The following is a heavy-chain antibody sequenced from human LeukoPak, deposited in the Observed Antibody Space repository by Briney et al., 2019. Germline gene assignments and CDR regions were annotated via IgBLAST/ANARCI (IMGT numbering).Heavy chain of an antibody. Sequence: GGSLRLSCAVSGFPFSVYEMNWVRQAPGKGLEWVSNIGSSGTTIYYADSVRGRFSIPRDNAKSSLYLQMNSLRVEDTAVYYCALLAVASDFDYWGQGALVTVSS. J-gene: IGHJ4*02. D-gene: IGHD6-19*01. CDR3: ALLAVASDFDY. CDR1: GFPFSVYE. CDR2: IGSSGTTI. V-gene: IGHV3-48*03.